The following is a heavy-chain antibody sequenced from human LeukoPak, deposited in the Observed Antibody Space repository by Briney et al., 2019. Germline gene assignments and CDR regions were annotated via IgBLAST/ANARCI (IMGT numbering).Heavy chain of an antibody. V-gene: IGHV4-59*01. J-gene: IGHJ5*02. CDR2: MFYSGTT. CDR3: AGGGGESLCCGDLLNNWFDP. D-gene: IGHD3-10*01. Sequence: SETLSLTCTVSGVSISRFYWNWIRQPPGKGLEWIGYMFYSGTTNYNPSLKSRVTISGDTSKNQFSLKLTSVTAADTAVYYCAGGGGESLCCGDLLNNWFDPWGQGTLATVSS. CDR1: GVSISRFY.